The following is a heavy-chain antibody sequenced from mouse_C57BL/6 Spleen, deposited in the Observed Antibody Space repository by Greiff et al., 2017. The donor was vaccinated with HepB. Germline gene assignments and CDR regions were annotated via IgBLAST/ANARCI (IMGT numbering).Heavy chain of an antibody. CDR1: GYAFSSYW. CDR3: ARSLFYGSSYDWYFDV. V-gene: IGHV1-80*01. J-gene: IGHJ1*03. Sequence: VQLQESGAELVKPGASVKISCKASGYAFSSYWMNWVKQRPGKGLEWIGQIYPGDGDTNYNGKFKGKATLTADKSSSTAYMQLSSLTSEDSAVYFCARSLFYGSSYDWYFDVWGTGTTVTVSS. CDR2: IYPGDGDT. D-gene: IGHD1-1*01.